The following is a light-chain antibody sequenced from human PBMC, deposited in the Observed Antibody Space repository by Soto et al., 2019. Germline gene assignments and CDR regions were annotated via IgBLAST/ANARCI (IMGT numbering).Light chain of an antibody. V-gene: IGKV1-39*01. CDR3: QQSFSFPRT. J-gene: IGKJ1*01. CDR2: ATY. Sequence: DIQMTQSPSSLSASVGDRVTIACRASQSIGSYLSWYQQKPGKAPKLLMFATYNLQGGVPSRFSGSGSSTDFTLTINGLQPEDFATYYCQQSFSFPRTFGQGTKVEVK. CDR1: QSIGSY.